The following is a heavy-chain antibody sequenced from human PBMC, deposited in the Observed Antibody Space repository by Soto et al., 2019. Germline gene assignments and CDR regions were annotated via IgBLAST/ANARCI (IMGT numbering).Heavy chain of an antibody. D-gene: IGHD3-22*01. Sequence: PGGSLRLSCAASGFTFSSYAMNWVRQAPGKGLEWISYISSSSSTIYYADSMKGRFIISRDNAKNSLYLQINRLRAEDTAVYYCARGASSGYWGYFDYWGQGT. CDR2: ISSSSSTI. CDR3: ARGASSGYWGYFDY. CDR1: GFTFSSYA. J-gene: IGHJ4*02. V-gene: IGHV3-48*01.